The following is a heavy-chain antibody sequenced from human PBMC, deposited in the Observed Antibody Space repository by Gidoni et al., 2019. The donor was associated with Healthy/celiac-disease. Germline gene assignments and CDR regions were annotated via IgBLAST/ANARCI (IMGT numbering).Heavy chain of an antibody. J-gene: IGHJ4*02. D-gene: IGHD6-19*01. CDR1: GFPFSSYA. Sequence: EVQLLESGGGLVQPGGSLRLACAASGFPFSSYAMSWVRQAPGKGLGWVSAISGSGGSTYYADSVKGRFTISRDNSKNTLYLQMNSLRAEDTAVYYCATSQGSSGWSLRGDYWGQGTLVTVSS. CDR3: ATSQGSSGWSLRGDY. CDR2: ISGSGGST. V-gene: IGHV3-23*01.